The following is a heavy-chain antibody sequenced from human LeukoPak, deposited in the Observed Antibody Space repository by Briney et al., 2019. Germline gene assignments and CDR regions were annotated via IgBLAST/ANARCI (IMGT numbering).Heavy chain of an antibody. CDR1: GFTFSSYS. CDR2: ISSSSSYI. CDR3: ARDHDSSGYYLPVDN. V-gene: IGHV3-21*01. J-gene: IGHJ4*02. Sequence: GGSLRLSCATSGFTFSSYSMNWVRQAPGKGLEWVSSISSSSSYIYYADSVKGRFTISRDNAKNSLYLQMNSLRAEDTAVYYCARDHDSSGYYLPVDNWGQGTLVTVSS. D-gene: IGHD3-22*01.